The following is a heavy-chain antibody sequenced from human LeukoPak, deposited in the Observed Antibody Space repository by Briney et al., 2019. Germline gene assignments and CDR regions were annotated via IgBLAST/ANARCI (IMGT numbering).Heavy chain of an antibody. D-gene: IGHD3-10*01. Sequence: SETLSLTCTASGGSISSSSYYWGWIRQPPGKGLEWIGSIYYSGSTYYNPSLKSRVTISVDTSKNQFSLRLNSVTPADTAVYYCARLNLEYLYSSGPNDYWGQGTLVTVSS. CDR3: ARLNLEYLYSSGPNDY. V-gene: IGHV4-39*07. CDR2: IYYSGST. J-gene: IGHJ4*02. CDR1: GGSISSSSYY.